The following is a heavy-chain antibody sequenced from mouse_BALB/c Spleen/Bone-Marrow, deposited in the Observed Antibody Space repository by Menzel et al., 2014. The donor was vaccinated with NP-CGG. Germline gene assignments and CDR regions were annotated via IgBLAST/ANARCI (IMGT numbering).Heavy chain of an antibody. Sequence: QVQLKQSGPGLVAPSQRLSIPCTVSGFSLTSYGVHWVRQPPGKGLEWLGVIWAGGSTNYNSALMSRLSISKDNSKSQVFLKMNSLQTDDTAMYYCARSTMITEGFAYWGQGTLVTVSA. D-gene: IGHD2-4*01. V-gene: IGHV2-9*02. CDR1: GFSLTSYG. J-gene: IGHJ3*01. CDR3: ARSTMITEGFAY. CDR2: IWAGGST.